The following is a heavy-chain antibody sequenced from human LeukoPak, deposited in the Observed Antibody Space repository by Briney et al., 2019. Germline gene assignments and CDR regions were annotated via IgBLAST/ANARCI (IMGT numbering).Heavy chain of an antibody. D-gene: IGHD2-2*01. CDR1: GDSVASNSVT. J-gene: IGHJ5*02. CDR2: TYYRSTWYN. Sequence: SQTLSLTCAISGDSVASNSVTWNWIRQSPSRGFEWLGRTYYRSTWYNDYAASVRGRITVNPDTSKNQFSLHLNSVTPEDTAVYYCARRLTQYDCFDPWGQGILVTVSS. CDR3: ARRLTQYDCFDP. V-gene: IGHV6-1*01.